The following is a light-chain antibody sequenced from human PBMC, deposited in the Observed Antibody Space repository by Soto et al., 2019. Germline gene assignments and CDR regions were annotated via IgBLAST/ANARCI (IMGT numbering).Light chain of an antibody. Sequence: QSALTQPAPVSGSPGQSITISCTGTSSDVGGYNYVSWYQQHPGKAPKFMIYEVINRPSGVSNRFSGSKSDNTASLTISGLQAEDEAEYYCSSYTASSNWVFGGGTKLTVL. CDR3: SSYTASSNWV. CDR2: EVI. V-gene: IGLV2-14*01. J-gene: IGLJ3*02. CDR1: SSDVGGYNY.